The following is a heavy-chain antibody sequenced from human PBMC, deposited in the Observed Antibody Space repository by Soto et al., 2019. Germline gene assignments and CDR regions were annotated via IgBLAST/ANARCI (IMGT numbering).Heavy chain of an antibody. J-gene: IGHJ6*02. D-gene: IGHD2-2*02. Sequence: ASVKVSCKASGYTFTGYYMHWVRQAPGQGLEWMGWINPNNGGTNYAQKFQGRVTMTRDTSISTAYMELSRLRSDDTAVYYCARGGGYCRGTRCYTDYYYYGMDVWGQGTTVIVSS. CDR1: GYTFTGYY. V-gene: IGHV1-2*02. CDR2: INPNNGGT. CDR3: ARGGGYCRGTRCYTDYYYYGMDV.